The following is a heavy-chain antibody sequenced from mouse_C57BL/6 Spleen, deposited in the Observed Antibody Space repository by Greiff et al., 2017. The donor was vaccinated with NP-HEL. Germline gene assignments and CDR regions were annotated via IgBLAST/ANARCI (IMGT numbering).Heavy chain of an antibody. CDR1: GYTFTSYW. J-gene: IGHJ2*01. D-gene: IGHD2-2*01. Sequence: VQLQQPGAELVKPGASVKMSCKASGYTFTSYWITWVKQRPRQGLEWIGDIYPGSGSTNYNEKFKSKATLTVDTSSSTAYMQLSSLTSEDSAVYYCAREGGYGGNFDYWGQGTTLTVSS. CDR2: IYPGSGST. CDR3: AREGGYGGNFDY. V-gene: IGHV1-55*01.